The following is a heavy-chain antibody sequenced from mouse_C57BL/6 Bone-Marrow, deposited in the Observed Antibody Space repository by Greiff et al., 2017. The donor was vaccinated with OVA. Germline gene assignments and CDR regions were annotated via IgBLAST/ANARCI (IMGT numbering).Heavy chain of an antibody. CDR2: ISSGGDYT. J-gene: IGHJ1*03. CDR3: TRDPPPYFIYYCGRGYFDV. Sequence: EVKLVEPGEGLVKPGGSLKLSCAASGFTFSSYAMSWVRQTPEQRLEWVAYISSGGDYTHYADTVKGRFTISRDNARNTLYLQLSSLKSEDTAMYYCTRDPPPYFIYYCGRGYFDVWGTGTTVTVSS. V-gene: IGHV5-9-1*02. CDR1: GFTFSSYA. D-gene: IGHD1-1*01.